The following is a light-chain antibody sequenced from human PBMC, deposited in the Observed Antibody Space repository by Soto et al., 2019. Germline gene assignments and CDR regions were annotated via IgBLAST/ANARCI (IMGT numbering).Light chain of an antibody. J-gene: IGKJ1*01. CDR2: GAS. Sequence: EIVLTQSPGTLSLSPGERATLSCRASQSVSSGYLAWYQQKAGQAPRLLIYGASTRATGIPARFSGSGSGTEFTLTISSLQSEDFAVYYCQQYNNWPQFGQGSKVDIK. CDR1: QSVSSGY. CDR3: QQYNNWPQ. V-gene: IGKV3D-15*01.